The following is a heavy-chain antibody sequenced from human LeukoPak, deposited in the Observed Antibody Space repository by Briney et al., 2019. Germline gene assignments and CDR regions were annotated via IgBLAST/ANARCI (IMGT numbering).Heavy chain of an antibody. D-gene: IGHD3-9*01. CDR3: ARLTNGRSFDYIFAL. CDR1: GFSVSDHVSY. CDR2: INFIRKK. Sequence: SETLSLTCTVSGFSVSDHVSYWGWVRQPPGKGLEWIADINFIRKKSYNSSLNSRVTMSVDTSKNQFSLTMTSLTTADTAVYFCARLTNGRSFDYIFALWGEEILVTASS. V-gene: IGHV4-39*01. J-gene: IGHJ4*02.